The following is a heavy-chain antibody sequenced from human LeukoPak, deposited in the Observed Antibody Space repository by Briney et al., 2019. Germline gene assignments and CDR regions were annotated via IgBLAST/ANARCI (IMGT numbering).Heavy chain of an antibody. CDR2: INSDGSST. J-gene: IGHJ4*02. Sequence: GGSLRLSCAASGFTFSSYWMHWVRQAPGKGLVWVSRINSDGSSTSYADSVKGRFTISRDNAKNTLYLQMNSLRAEDTAVYYCARGQYKLLWFGELSITDWGQGTLVTVSS. CDR3: ARGQYKLLWFGELSITD. D-gene: IGHD3-10*01. CDR1: GFTFSSYW. V-gene: IGHV3-74*01.